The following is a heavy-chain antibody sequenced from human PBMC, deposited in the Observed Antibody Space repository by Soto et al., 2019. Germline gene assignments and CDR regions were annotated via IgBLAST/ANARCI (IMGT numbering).Heavy chain of an antibody. CDR2: VSPPFRTS. J-gene: IGHJ6*02. Sequence: QVQLVQSGAEVTKPGSSVKVSCKTSGVSFNNNGIGWVRQAPGHGLEWMGGVSPPFRTSNYARKFQGRMCLTSDASTGTGDMELSSLTSEDTAQYYCASVLYYGSGSYSPYGMDVWGQGTTVTVSS. V-gene: IGHV1-69*01. CDR3: ASVLYYGSGSYSPYGMDV. D-gene: IGHD3-10*01. CDR1: GVSFNNNG.